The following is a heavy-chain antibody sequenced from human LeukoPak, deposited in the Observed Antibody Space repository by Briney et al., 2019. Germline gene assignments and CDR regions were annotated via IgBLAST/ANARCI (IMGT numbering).Heavy chain of an antibody. CDR3: AKGPPGSIAARKIFEY. CDR2: INPNSGGT. V-gene: IGHV1-2*02. J-gene: IGHJ4*02. D-gene: IGHD6-6*01. CDR1: GYTFTGHY. Sequence: GSVKVSCKASGYTFTGHYMHWVRQAPGQGLEWMGWINPNSGGTNYAQKFQGRVTMTRDTSISTAYMEVSRLRSDDTAVYYCAKGPPGSIAARKIFEYWGQGTLVTVSS.